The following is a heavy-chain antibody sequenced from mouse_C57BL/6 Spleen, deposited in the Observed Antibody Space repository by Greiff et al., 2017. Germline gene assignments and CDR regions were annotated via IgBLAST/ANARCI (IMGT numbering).Heavy chain of an antibody. CDR1: GYTFTSYT. Sequence: QVQLQQSGAELARPGASVKMSCKASGYTFTSYTMHWVKQRPGQGLEWIGYINPSSGYTKYNQKFKDKATLTADKSSSTDYMQLSSLTSEDSAVYYWARTEGFDYWGQGTTLTVSS. CDR3: ARTEGFDY. J-gene: IGHJ2*01. CDR2: INPSSGYT. V-gene: IGHV1-4*01.